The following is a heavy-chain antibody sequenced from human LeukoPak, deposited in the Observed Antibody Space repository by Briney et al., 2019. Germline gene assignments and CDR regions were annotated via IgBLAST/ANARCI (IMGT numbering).Heavy chain of an antibody. Sequence: PSETLSLTCTVSGVSINSSYWSWIRQPPGKRLEWIGYIYYNGNTNSNPSLKSRVTISADTSKNQFSLKLSSVTAADTAVYYCVRGNYDNRGYSNAFDIWGQGAMVTVSS. V-gene: IGHV4-59*01. CDR3: VRGNYDNRGYSNAFDI. D-gene: IGHD3-22*01. J-gene: IGHJ3*02. CDR2: IYYNGNT. CDR1: GVSINSSY.